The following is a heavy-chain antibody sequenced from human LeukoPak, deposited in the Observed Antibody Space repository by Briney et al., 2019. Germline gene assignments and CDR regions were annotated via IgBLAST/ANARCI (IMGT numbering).Heavy chain of an antibody. CDR3: ARGIQLWSTNAFDI. Sequence: SETLSLTCAVYGGSFSGYYWSWIRQPPGKGLEWIGEINYSGSTNYNPSLKSRVTISVDTSKNQFSLKLSSVTAADTAVYYCARGIQLWSTNAFDIWGQGTMVTVSS. V-gene: IGHV4-34*01. CDR1: GGSFSGYY. D-gene: IGHD5-18*01. CDR2: INYSGST. J-gene: IGHJ3*02.